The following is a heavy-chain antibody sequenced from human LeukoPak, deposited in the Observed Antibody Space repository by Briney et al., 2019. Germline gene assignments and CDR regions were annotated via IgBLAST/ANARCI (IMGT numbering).Heavy chain of an antibody. CDR1: GYIFTSYY. Sequence: ASVTVSCKASGYIFTSYYMHWVRQAPGQGLEWMGMINPSGGRTSYPQKFQGRVTMTRDTSTSTVYMELSSLRSEDTAVYYCARDLMDTAMVTEGYWGQGTLVTVSS. J-gene: IGHJ4*02. D-gene: IGHD5-18*01. V-gene: IGHV1-46*01. CDR3: ARDLMDTAMVTEGY. CDR2: INPSGGRT.